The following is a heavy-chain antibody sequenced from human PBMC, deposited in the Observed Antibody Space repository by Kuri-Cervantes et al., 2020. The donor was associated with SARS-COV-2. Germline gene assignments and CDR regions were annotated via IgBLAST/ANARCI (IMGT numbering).Heavy chain of an antibody. CDR3: ARGMVRGVIQYYYYGMDV. CDR1: AYTFNDYY. J-gene: IGHJ6*02. Sequence: ASVKVSCKASAYTFNDYYIHWVRQAPGQGLEWMGWINPKSGGTDSAQKFQGWVTMTRDTSISTAYMELSRLRSDDTAVYYCARGMVRGVIQYYYYGMDVWGQGTTVTVSS. V-gene: IGHV1-2*04. CDR2: INPKSGGT. D-gene: IGHD3-10*01.